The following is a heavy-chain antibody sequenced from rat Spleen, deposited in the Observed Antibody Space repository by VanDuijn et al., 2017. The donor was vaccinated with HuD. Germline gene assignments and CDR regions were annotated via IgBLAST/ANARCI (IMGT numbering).Heavy chain of an antibody. V-gene: IGHV5-20*01. CDR2: ISSGGGGT. J-gene: IGHJ1*01. CDR1: GFTFSRVS. Sequence: EVQLVESGGGLVQPGRSLKLSCAASGFTFSRVSMAWVRQAPKKGLEWVASISSGGGGTYYPDSVKGRFTIPRENAKSTLYLQMDSLRSEDTATYYCTTDYSGDWYFDFWGPGTMVTVSS. CDR3: TTDYSGDWYFDF. D-gene: IGHD1-1*01.